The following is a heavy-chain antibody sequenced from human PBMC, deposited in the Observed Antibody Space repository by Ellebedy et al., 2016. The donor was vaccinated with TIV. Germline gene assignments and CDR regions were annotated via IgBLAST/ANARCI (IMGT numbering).Heavy chain of an antibody. CDR2: IYHCGSQQ. CDR1: GFSFRSYW. V-gene: IGHV3-7*01. Sequence: GESLKISCAASGFSFRSYWMSWVRQAPGKGLEWVANIYHCGSQQYYVDSVKGRFTISRDNAKNSLYLQMDSLRAEDTAVYYCARRGSYGEYAVQINNWFDPWGRGTLVTVSS. J-gene: IGHJ5*02. D-gene: IGHD4-17*01. CDR3: ARRGSYGEYAVQINNWFDP.